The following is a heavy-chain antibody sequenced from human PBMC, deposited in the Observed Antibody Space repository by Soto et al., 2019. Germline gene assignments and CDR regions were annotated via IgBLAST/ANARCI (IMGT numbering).Heavy chain of an antibody. V-gene: IGHV3-7*05. Sequence: GGSLRLSCAASGFTFSSYWMSWVRQAPGKGLEWVANIKQDGSEKYYVDSVKGRFTISRDNAKNSLYLQMNSLRAEDTAVYYCARDQHESWQWLVRGYYYGMDVWGQGTTVTVSS. D-gene: IGHD6-19*01. J-gene: IGHJ6*02. CDR2: IKQDGSEK. CDR1: GFTFSSYW. CDR3: ARDQHESWQWLVRGYYYGMDV.